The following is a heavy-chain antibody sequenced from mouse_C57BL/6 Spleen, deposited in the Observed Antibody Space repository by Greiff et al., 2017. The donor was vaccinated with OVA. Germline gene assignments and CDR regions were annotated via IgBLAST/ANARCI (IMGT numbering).Heavy chain of an antibody. V-gene: IGHV3-1*01. CDR2: ISYSGST. D-gene: IGHD2-2*01. CDR3: ARSQGDGYACFAY. J-gene: IGHJ3*01. Sequence: VQLKESGPGMVKPSQSLSLTCTVTGYSITSGYDWHWIRHFPGNKLEWMGYISYSGSTKYNPSLKSRIPITHDTSKNTFFLKLTSVTTEDSATYYCARSQGDGYACFAYWGQGTLVTVSA. CDR1: GYSITSGYD.